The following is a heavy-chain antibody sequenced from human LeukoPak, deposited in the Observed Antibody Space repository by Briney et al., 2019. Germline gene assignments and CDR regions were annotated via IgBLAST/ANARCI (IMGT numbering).Heavy chain of an antibody. J-gene: IGHJ5*02. CDR3: ARGSQVPVYPNPYNWFDP. V-gene: IGHV4-4*07. CDR1: GGSISSYY. D-gene: IGHD2-2*01. CDR2: IYTSGST. Sequence: SETLSLTCTVSGGSISSYYWNWIRQSAGKGLEWIGRIYTSGSTNYNPSLKSRVTMSIDTSENQFSLKLSSVTAAGTAVYYCARGSQVPVYPNPYNWFDPWGQGTLVTVSS.